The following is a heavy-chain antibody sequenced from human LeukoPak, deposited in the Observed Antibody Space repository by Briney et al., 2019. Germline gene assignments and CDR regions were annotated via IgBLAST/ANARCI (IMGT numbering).Heavy chain of an antibody. J-gene: IGHJ4*02. D-gene: IGHD6-19*01. V-gene: IGHV3-30*03. CDR2: ISYDGSIK. CDR1: GFTFSSYG. CDR3: ASIAVAGTVFDY. Sequence: GGSLGLSCAASGFTFSSYGMHWVRQAPGKGLEWVAVISYDGSIKYYADSVKGRFTISRDNSKNTLYLQMNSLRAEDTAVYYRASIAVAGTVFDYWGQGTLVTVSS.